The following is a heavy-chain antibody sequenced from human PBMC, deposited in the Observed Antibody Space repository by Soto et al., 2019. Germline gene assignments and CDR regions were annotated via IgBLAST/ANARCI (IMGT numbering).Heavy chain of an antibody. J-gene: IGHJ6*02. CDR2: ISYDGSNK. D-gene: IGHD3-3*01. CDR3: AKDVFRFLEWLAFYGMDV. CDR1: GFTFSSYG. Sequence: QVQLVESGGGVVQPGRSLRLSCAASGFTFSSYGMHWVRQAPGKGLEWVAVISYDGSNKYYADSVKGRFTISRDNSKSTLYLQMNSLRAEDTAVYYCAKDVFRFLEWLAFYGMDVWGQGTTVTVSS. V-gene: IGHV3-30*18.